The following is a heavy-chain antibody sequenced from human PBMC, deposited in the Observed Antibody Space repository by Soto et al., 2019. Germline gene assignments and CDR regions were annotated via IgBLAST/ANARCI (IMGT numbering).Heavy chain of an antibody. V-gene: IGHV1-2*02. Sequence: QVQLLQSGAEVKKPGASVKVSCKASGYTFTGYFMHWVRQAPGQGLEWMGWINPYSGGADYAQSFQGRVTMTRDTSISTVYMELSRLRFDDPAVYYCARVIRGAYYNSPLDTWGQGTVVTVSS. D-gene: IGHD3-10*01. CDR2: INPYSGGA. J-gene: IGHJ5*02. CDR3: ARVIRGAYYNSPLDT. CDR1: GYTFTGYF.